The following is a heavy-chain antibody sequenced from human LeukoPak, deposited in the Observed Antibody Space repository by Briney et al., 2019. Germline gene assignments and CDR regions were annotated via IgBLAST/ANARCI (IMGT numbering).Heavy chain of an antibody. J-gene: IGHJ4*02. Sequence: SETLSLTCTVSGCSFSSYYLSWIRQPPGTGLEWIGYIYYSGSTNYNPSLTSRVTISVDTSKNQSSLMLSSVTAADTAVYYCAGLSSGSYFNSWGQGTLVSVSS. CDR3: AGLSSGSYFNS. V-gene: IGHV4-59*01. CDR2: IYYSGST. D-gene: IGHD1-26*01. CDR1: GCSFSSYY.